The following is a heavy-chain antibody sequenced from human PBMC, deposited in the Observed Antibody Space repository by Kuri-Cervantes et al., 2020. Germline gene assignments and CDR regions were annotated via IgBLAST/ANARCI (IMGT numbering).Heavy chain of an antibody. CDR3: ARAKFSATTVVLRGYYYGMDV. J-gene: IGHJ6*02. V-gene: IGHV1-2*02. Sequence: ASVKVSCKASGYTFTGYYMHWVRQAPGQGLEWMGWINPNSGGTNYAQKFQGRVTMTRDTSISTAYMALSRLRSYGTAVYYCARAKFSATTVVLRGYYYGMDVWGQGTTVTVSS. CDR1: GYTFTGYY. D-gene: IGHD4-23*01. CDR2: INPNSGGT.